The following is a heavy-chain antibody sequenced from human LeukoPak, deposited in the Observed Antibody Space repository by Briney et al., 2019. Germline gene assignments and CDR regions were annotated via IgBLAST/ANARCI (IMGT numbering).Heavy chain of an antibody. Sequence: PSETLSLTCTVSGGSISSYYWSWIRQPPGKGLEWIGYIYYSGGTNYNPSLKSRVTISVDTSKNQFSLKLSSVTAADTAVYYCARQVGATTYNWFDPWGQGTLVTVSS. D-gene: IGHD1-26*01. J-gene: IGHJ5*02. CDR3: ARQVGATTYNWFDP. CDR1: GGSISSYY. CDR2: IYYSGGT. V-gene: IGHV4-59*01.